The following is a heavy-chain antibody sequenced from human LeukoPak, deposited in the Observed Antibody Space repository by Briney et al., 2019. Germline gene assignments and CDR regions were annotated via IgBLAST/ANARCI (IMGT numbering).Heavy chain of an antibody. D-gene: IGHD3-3*01. CDR1: GFTFSSYW. J-gene: IGHJ6*02. CDR3: ASNDFWSGSTGSSYYYGMDV. Sequence: GGSLRLSCAASGFTFSSYWMSWVRQAPGKGLEWVANIKQDGSEKYYVDSVKGRFTISRDNSKNTLYLQMNSLRAEDTAVYYCASNDFWSGSTGSSYYYGMDVWGQGTTVTVSS. CDR2: IKQDGSEK. V-gene: IGHV3-7*03.